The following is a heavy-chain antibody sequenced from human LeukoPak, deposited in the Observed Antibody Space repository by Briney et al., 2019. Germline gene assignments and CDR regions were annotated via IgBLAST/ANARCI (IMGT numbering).Heavy chain of an antibody. J-gene: IGHJ4*02. V-gene: IGHV1-18*01. CDR3: TRDPDGDYDFDY. CDR1: GFTFTSYG. D-gene: IGHD4-17*01. CDR2: IDAYNGKT. Sequence: ASVKVSCKAAGFTFTSYGISWVRQAPGQGLEWMGWIDAYNGKTNYAKNFQGRITVTRDTSRKMAYMELRSLRSDDTAVYYCTRDPDGDYDFDYWGQGTLVTVSS.